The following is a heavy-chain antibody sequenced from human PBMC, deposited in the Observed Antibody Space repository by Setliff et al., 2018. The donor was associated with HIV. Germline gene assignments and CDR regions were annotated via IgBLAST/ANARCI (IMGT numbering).Heavy chain of an antibody. D-gene: IGHD1-1*01. CDR2: IYWNNNK. CDR1: GLSLSTSGVG. Sequence: SGPTLVNPTQTPTLTCTFSGLSLSTSGVGVGWIRQSPGKALEWLAFIYWNNNKHYSTSLKSRLTVTKDTSKNRVVFTMTNMDPVDTATYYCAYSGRQLRGPYFDLWGQGTPVTVSS. J-gene: IGHJ4*02. V-gene: IGHV2-5*01. CDR3: AYSGRQLRGPYFDL.